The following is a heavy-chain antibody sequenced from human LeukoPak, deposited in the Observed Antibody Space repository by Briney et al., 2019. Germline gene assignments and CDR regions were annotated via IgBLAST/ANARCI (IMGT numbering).Heavy chain of an antibody. CDR3: AKHRSGNYAFDY. Sequence: GGSLRLSCAASGFIFSTCGMSWVRQAPGKGLEWVSVITRGGGSTYNADSVKGRFTISRDNSRNTLYLQMNSLRAEDTAVYYCAKHRSGNYAFDYWGQGTLVTVSS. V-gene: IGHV3-23*01. J-gene: IGHJ4*02. D-gene: IGHD1-26*01. CDR2: ITRGGGST. CDR1: GFIFSTCG.